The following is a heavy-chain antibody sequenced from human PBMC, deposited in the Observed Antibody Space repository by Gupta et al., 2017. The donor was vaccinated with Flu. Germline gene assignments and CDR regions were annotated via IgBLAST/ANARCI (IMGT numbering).Heavy chain of an antibody. J-gene: IGHJ5*02. CDR1: GGTFSSYA. CDR2: IIPIFGTA. D-gene: IGHD3-10*01. V-gene: IGHV1-69*06. Sequence: QVQLVQSGAEVKKPGSSVKVSCKASGGTFSSYAISWVRQATGQGLEWMGGIIPIFGTANYAQKFQGRVTITADKSTSTAYMELSSLRSEDTAVYYCARSPRFGEPYWLYNWFDPWGQGTLVTVSS. CDR3: ARSPRFGEPYWLYNWFDP.